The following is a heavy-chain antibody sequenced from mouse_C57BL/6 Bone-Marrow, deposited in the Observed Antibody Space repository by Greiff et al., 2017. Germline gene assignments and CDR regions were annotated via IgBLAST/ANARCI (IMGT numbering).Heavy chain of an antibody. CDR1: GFTFSSYA. Sequence: EVQLVESGGGLVKPGGSLKLSCAASGFTFSSYAMSWVRQTPEKRLEWVATISDGGSYTYYPDNVKGRFTISRDKAKNNLYLQMSHLKSEDTAMYYCAREGYEYVDCWGQGTTLTVSS. CDR2: ISDGGSYT. J-gene: IGHJ2*01. D-gene: IGHD2-3*01. CDR3: AREGYEYVDC. V-gene: IGHV5-4*01.